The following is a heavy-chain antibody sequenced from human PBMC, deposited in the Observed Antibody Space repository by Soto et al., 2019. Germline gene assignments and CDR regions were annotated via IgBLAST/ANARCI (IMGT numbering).Heavy chain of an antibody. Sequence: GGSLRLSCAASGFTFSSYGMHWVRQAPGKGLEWVAVIWYDGSNKYYADSVKGRFTISRDNSKNTLYLQMNSLRAEDTAVYYCARGRRFDYGHYYRLDVWGQGTTVTVSS. CDR3: ARGRRFDYGHYYRLDV. V-gene: IGHV3-33*01. CDR1: GFTFSSYG. D-gene: IGHD4-17*01. CDR2: IWYDGSNK. J-gene: IGHJ6*02.